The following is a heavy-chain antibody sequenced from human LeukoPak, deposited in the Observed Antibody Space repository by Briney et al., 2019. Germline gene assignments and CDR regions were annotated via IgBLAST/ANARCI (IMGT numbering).Heavy chain of an antibody. D-gene: IGHD3-9*01. Sequence: SGGSLRLSCAASGFTFSDYYMSWIRQAPGKGLEWVSYISSSGSTIYYADSVKGRFTISRDNAKNSLYLQMNSLRAEDTAVYYCARGDTYYDIFAPLPLEEDYWGQGTLVTVSS. CDR1: GFTFSDYY. CDR2: ISSSGSTI. V-gene: IGHV3-11*01. J-gene: IGHJ4*02. CDR3: ARGDTYYDIFAPLPLEEDY.